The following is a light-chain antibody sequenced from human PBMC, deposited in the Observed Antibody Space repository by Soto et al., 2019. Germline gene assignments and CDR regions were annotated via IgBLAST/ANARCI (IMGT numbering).Light chain of an antibody. CDR2: GAS. V-gene: IGKV3-20*01. CDR3: QQYGSSPPLT. J-gene: IGKJ4*01. Sequence: EIVLTQSPGTLSLSPGERATLSCRASQSVSSSYLAWYQQKPGQAPRLLIYGASSRATGIPDRFSGSGSGTDFTLTISRLEPEDFVVYYCQQYGSSPPLTFDGGTKVEIK. CDR1: QSVSSSY.